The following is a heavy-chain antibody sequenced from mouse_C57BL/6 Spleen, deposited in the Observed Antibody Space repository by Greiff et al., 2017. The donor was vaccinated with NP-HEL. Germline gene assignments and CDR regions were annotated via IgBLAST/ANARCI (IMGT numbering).Heavy chain of an antibody. CDR2: IWSGGST. CDR3: ARELGRGYFDV. J-gene: IGHJ1*03. D-gene: IGHD4-1*01. CDR1: GFSLTSYG. V-gene: IGHV2-2*01. Sequence: QVQLKESGPGLVQPSQSLSITCTVSGFSLTSYGVHWVRQSPGKGLEWLGVIWSGGSTDYNAAFISRLSISKDNSKSQVFFKMNSLQADDTAIYYCARELGRGYFDVWGTGTTVTVSS.